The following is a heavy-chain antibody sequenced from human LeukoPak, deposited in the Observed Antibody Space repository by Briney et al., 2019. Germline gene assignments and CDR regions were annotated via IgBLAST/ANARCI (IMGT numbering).Heavy chain of an antibody. CDR1: GGSFSGYY. V-gene: IGHV4-34*01. CDR3: ASDQATTEPLGY. Sequence: SETLSLTCAVYGGSFSGYYWSWIRQPPGKGLEWIGEINHSGSTNYTPSLKSRVTISVDTSKNQFSLKLSSVTAADTAVYYCASDQATTEPLGYWGQGTLVTVSS. J-gene: IGHJ4*02. D-gene: IGHD5-24*01. CDR2: INHSGST.